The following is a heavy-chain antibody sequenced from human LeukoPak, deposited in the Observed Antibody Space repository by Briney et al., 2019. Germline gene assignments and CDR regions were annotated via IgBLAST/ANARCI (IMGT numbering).Heavy chain of an antibody. D-gene: IGHD1-26*01. J-gene: IGHJ3*01. CDR2: IYHSGST. CDR1: GYSISSGYY. Sequence: SETLSLTCTVSGYSISSGYYWGWIRQPPGKGLEWIGSIYHSGSTYYNPSLKSRITISVDTSKNQFSLKLSSVTAADTAVYYCARQGRRAFDVWGQGTMVTVSS. CDR3: ARQGRRAFDV. V-gene: IGHV4-38-2*02.